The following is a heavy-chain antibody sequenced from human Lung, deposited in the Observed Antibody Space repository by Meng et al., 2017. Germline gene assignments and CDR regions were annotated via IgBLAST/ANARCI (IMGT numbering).Heavy chain of an antibody. D-gene: IGHD6-13*01. Sequence: VQLVQSGAEVKKPGAYVKVSCKASGYTFPDYWLHWVRRAPGKGLEWMGRINPKSGDTHYAQRFQGRVTMTGDTSISTAYMELSGLRSDDTAMYYCARDEDISAAGKLFGDYWGQGTLVTVSS. V-gene: IGHV1-2*06. CDR1: GYTFPDYW. CDR3: ARDEDISAAGKLFGDY. J-gene: IGHJ4*02. CDR2: INPKSGDT.